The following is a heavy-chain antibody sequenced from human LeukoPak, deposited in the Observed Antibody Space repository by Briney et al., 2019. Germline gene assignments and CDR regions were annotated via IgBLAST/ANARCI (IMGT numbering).Heavy chain of an antibody. Sequence: SGTLSLTCAVSGGSISSSNWWSWVRQPPGKGLEWIGEIYHSGSTNYNPSLKSRVTISVGKSKNQFSLKLSSVTAADTAVYYCARDEILYPANRYFDLWGRGTLVSVSS. J-gene: IGHJ2*01. V-gene: IGHV4-4*02. CDR1: GGSISSSNW. D-gene: IGHD2-2*02. CDR3: ARDEILYPANRYFDL. CDR2: IYHSGST.